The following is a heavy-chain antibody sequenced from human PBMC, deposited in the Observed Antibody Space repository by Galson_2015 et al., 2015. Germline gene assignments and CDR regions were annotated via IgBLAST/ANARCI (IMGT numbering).Heavy chain of an antibody. V-gene: IGHV3-15*01. J-gene: IGHJ3*02. CDR3: TTSSDYGRAFGI. Sequence: SLRLSCAASGIIFSTAWMNWVCQAPGKGLEWVGRIKSRTDGETTEYAAPVRGRFTFLRDDSENMAYLQMNNLKTEDTAIYYCTTSSDYGRAFGIWGQGTMVTVSS. CDR2: IKSRTDGETT. CDR1: GIIFSTAW. D-gene: IGHD3-16*01.